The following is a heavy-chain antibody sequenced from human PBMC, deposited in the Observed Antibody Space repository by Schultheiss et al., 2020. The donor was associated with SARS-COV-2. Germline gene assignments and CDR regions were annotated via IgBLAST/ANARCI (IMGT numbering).Heavy chain of an antibody. CDR1: GFTFSSYA. D-gene: IGHD6-13*01. CDR3: AKDAGEQQLQAFQH. CDR2: IKQDGSEK. V-gene: IGHV3-7*03. Sequence: GGSLRLSCAASGFTFSSYAMSWVRQAPGKGLEWVANIKQDGSEKYYVDSVKGRFTISRDNSKNSLYLQMNSLRAEDTALYYCAKDAGEQQLQAFQHWGQGTLVTVSS. J-gene: IGHJ1*01.